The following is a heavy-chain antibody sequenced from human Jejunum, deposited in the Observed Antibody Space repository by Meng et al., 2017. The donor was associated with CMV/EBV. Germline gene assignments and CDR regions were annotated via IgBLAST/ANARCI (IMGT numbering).Heavy chain of an antibody. CDR1: GFTFSTYW. CDR2: IRHKASSYST. CDR3: ARDGGRYDFGDY. V-gene: IGHV3-72*01. D-gene: IGHD1-1*01. J-gene: IGHJ4*02. Sequence: SGFTFSTYWMTWVRQAPGKGLEWVARIRHKASSYSTEYAASVKGRFTVSRDDSKNSLYLQMSSLKTEDTAVYYCARDGGRYDFGDYWGQGTLVTVSS.